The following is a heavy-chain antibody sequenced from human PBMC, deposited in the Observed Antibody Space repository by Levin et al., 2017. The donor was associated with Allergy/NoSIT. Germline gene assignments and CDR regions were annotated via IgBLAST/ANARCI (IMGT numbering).Heavy chain of an antibody. Sequence: GGSLRLSCAASGFTFSSYEMNWVRQAPGKGLEWVSYISSSGGSIYYADSVKGRFTISRDNAKNSLYLQMNSLRAEDTAVYYCARDTLGHCSGGSCYWGQGTLVTVSS. J-gene: IGHJ4*02. CDR2: ISSSGGSI. CDR3: ARDTLGHCSGGSCY. V-gene: IGHV3-48*03. CDR1: GFTFSSYE. D-gene: IGHD2-15*01.